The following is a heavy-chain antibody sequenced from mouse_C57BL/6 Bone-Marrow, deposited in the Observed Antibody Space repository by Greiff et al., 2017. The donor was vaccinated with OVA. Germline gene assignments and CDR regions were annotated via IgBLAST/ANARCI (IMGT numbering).Heavy chain of an antibody. CDR1: GYTFTSYT. Sequence: VQLQESGAELARPGASVKMSCKASGYTFTSYTMHWVKQRPGQGLEWIGYINPSSGYTKYNQKFKDKATLTADKSSSTAYMQLSSLTSEDSAVYYWAAGWAMDYWGQGTSVTVSS. V-gene: IGHV1-4*01. CDR2: INPSSGYT. J-gene: IGHJ4*01. CDR3: AAGWAMDY. D-gene: IGHD1-1*02.